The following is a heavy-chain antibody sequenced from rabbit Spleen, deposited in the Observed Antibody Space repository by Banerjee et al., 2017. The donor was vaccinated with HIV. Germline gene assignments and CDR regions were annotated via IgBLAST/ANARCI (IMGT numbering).Heavy chain of an antibody. Sequence: QEQLVESGGGLVKPGASLTLTCKASGFSFSNKAVMCWVRQAPGKGLEWIACINAVTGKAVYASWAKGRFTFSKTSSTTVTLQMTSLTAADTATYFCARMAYDDYLWGPGTLVTVS. J-gene: IGHJ6*01. CDR3: ARMAYDDYL. V-gene: IGHV1S45*01. CDR2: INAVTGKA. D-gene: IGHD2-1*01. CDR1: GFSFSNKAV.